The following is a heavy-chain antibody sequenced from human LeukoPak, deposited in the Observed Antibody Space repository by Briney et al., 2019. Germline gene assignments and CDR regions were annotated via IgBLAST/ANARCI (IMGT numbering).Heavy chain of an antibody. CDR2: ISGSAERM. CDR3: AKRDYPAPTDFYPLFDY. V-gene: IGHV3-23*01. CDR1: GFTFDNYA. J-gene: IGHJ4*02. D-gene: IGHD3/OR15-3a*01. Sequence: GGSLRLSCAASGFTFDNYAMAWVRQAPGKGLEWVSGISGSAERMYYADSVRGRFTISRDNSKNTLFLQLNSLRADDTAVYFCAKRDYPAPTDFYPLFDYWGEGALVTVS.